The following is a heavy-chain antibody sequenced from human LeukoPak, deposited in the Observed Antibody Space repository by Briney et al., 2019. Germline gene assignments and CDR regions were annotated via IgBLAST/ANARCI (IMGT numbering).Heavy chain of an antibody. Sequence: GGSLRLSCAASGFMFSSYGMHWVRQAPGKGLEWVAVISYDGTKKYYGDSVKGRFTISRDNSKNSLYLQMNSLRAEDTALYYCAKTGLVRGPRGYFDYWGQGTLVTVSS. V-gene: IGHV3-30*18. CDR1: GFMFSSYG. J-gene: IGHJ4*02. CDR3: AKTGLVRGPRGYFDY. D-gene: IGHD3-10*01. CDR2: ISYDGTKK.